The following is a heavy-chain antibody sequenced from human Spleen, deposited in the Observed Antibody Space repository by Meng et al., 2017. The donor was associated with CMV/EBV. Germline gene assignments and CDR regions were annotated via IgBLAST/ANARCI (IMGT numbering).Heavy chain of an antibody. J-gene: IGHJ4*02. Sequence: GGSLRLSCAASGFTFSSYAMSWVRQAPGKGLEWVSAISGSGGTTYYADSVKGRFTISRDNSKNTLYLQMNSLRAEDTAVYYCARDVEMATISPPDYWGQGTLVTVSS. CDR2: ISGSGGTT. D-gene: IGHD5-24*01. CDR1: GFTFSSYA. CDR3: ARDVEMATISPPDY. V-gene: IGHV3-23*01.